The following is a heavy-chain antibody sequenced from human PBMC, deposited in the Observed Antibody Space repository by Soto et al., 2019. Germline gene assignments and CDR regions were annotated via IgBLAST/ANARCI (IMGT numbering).Heavy chain of an antibody. V-gene: IGHV1-69*06. Sequence: QVHFVQSGAEVKKPGSSVKVSCKTSGGTFSGHGISWVRQAPGQGLEWKGGIIPIFGTANYARKFQRRVTITADKSTSTAYMELSSLRSEDTAIYYCASVHNWGQGTLVTVSS. CDR1: GGTFSGHG. CDR3: ASVHN. J-gene: IGHJ4*02. CDR2: IIPIFGTA.